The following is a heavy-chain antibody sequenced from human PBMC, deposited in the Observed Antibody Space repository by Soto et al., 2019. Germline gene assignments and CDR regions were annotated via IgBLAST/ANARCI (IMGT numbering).Heavy chain of an antibody. CDR1: GYTFTGYY. J-gene: IGHJ4*02. CDR2: INPNSGGT. Sequence: ASVKVSCKASGYTFTGYYMHWVRQAPGQGLEWMGWINPNSGGTNYAQKFQGWVTMTRDTSISTAYMELSRLRSDDTAVYYCARSSDYGDSMYFDYWGQGTLVTVSS. D-gene: IGHD4-17*01. V-gene: IGHV1-2*04. CDR3: ARSSDYGDSMYFDY.